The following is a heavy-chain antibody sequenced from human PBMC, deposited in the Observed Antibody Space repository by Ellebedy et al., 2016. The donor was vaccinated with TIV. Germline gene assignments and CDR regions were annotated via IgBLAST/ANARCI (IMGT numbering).Heavy chain of an antibody. CDR1: DDSVSNSRHY. CDR2: ILYSGST. J-gene: IGHJ4*02. V-gene: IGHV4-61*01. CDR3: ARGNGGATNLDS. Sequence: MPSETLSLTCTVSDDSVSNSRHYWSWIRQPPGKGLEWLAYILYSGSTNYNPSLKSRITISLDTSKNQFSLRLSSVIAADTAVYYCARGNGGATNLDSWGQGILVTVTS. D-gene: IGHD1-26*01.